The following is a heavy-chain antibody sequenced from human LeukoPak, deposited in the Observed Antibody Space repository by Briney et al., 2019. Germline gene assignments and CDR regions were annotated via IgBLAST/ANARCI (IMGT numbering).Heavy chain of an antibody. CDR3: ARDHRIVGAFDY. D-gene: IGHD1-26*01. J-gene: IGHJ4*02. CDR1: GFTFSSYG. V-gene: IGHV3-33*01. Sequence: SLRLSCAASGFTFSSYGMHWVRQAPGKGLEWGGVIWGDGSNKYYAESVKGRLTISRDNSKNTLYLQMNSLRAEDTAVYYCARDHRIVGAFDYWGQGTLVTVSS. CDR2: IWGDGSNK.